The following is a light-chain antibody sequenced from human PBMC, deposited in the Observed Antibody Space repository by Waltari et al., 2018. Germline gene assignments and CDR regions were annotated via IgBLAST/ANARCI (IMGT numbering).Light chain of an antibody. J-gene: IGKJ4*01. V-gene: IGKV3-11*01. CDR1: QSVSSY. Sequence: EIVLTLTPATLSLPPGERATRSCRASQSVSSYLAWYQHKPGQAPRLLIYAESNRATGIPARFSGSESGTDFTLTISSLEREDFAVYYCQQRSNWPLTFGGGTKVEIK. CDR2: AES. CDR3: QQRSNWPLT.